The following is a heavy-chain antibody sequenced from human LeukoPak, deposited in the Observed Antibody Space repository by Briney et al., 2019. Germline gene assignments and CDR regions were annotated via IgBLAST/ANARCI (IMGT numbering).Heavy chain of an antibody. V-gene: IGHV4-39*07. D-gene: IGHD3-10*01. CDR1: SGSISSSSYY. Sequence: SETLSLTCTVSSGSISSSSYYWGWIRQPPGKGLEWIGSIYYSGSTYYNPSLKSRVTISVDTSKNQFSLKLSSVTAADTAVYYCARVRITMVRGGNYYGMDVWGQGTTVTVSS. CDR2: IYYSGST. J-gene: IGHJ6*02. CDR3: ARVRITMVRGGNYYGMDV.